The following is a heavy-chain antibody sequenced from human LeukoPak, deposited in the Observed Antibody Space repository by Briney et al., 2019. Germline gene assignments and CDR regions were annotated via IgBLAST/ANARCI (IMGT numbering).Heavy chain of an antibody. D-gene: IGHD6-19*01. CDR3: AKEVGKVAGNPIAQLGGAFDI. J-gene: IGHJ3*02. CDR2: ISGSGGST. CDR1: GFTFSSYA. Sequence: GGSLRLSCAASGFTFSSYAMSWVRQAPGKGLEWVSAISGSGGSTYYAVSVKGRFTISRDNSKNTLYLQMNSLRAEDTAVYYCAKEVGKVAGNPIAQLGGAFDIWGQGTMVTVSS. V-gene: IGHV3-23*01.